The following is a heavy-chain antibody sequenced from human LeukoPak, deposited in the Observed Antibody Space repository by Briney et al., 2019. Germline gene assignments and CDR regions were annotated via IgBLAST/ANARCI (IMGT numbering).Heavy chain of an antibody. V-gene: IGHV4-59*01. D-gene: IGHD6-13*01. CDR2: IYYSGST. Sequence: SETLSLTCTVSGGSISSYYWSLIRPPPRKRLEWLGYIYYSGSTNYNPSLKSRVTISVDTSKNQFSLKLSSVTAADTAVYYCARGKAVDGVRYFDLWGRGTLVTVSS. CDR3: ARGKAVDGVRYFDL. CDR1: GGSISSYY. J-gene: IGHJ2*01.